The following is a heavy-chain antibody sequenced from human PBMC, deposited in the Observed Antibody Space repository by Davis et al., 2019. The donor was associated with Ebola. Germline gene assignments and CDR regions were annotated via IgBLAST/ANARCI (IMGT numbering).Heavy chain of an antibody. J-gene: IGHJ6*02. CDR1: GYTFTSSA. V-gene: IGHV1-3*01. Sequence: SVTVSCLASGYTFTSSAMHWVRQAPGQRLEWMGWINAGNGNRKYSQKFQGRVTITRDTSASTAYMELSSLRSEDTAVYYCARQAFMDVWGQGTTVTVSS. CDR3: ARQAFMDV. CDR2: INAGNGNR.